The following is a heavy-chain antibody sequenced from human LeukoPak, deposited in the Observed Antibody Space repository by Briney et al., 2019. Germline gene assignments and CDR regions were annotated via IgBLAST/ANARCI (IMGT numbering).Heavy chain of an antibody. CDR1: GGSISSYY. D-gene: IGHD6-13*01. J-gene: IGHJ4*02. CDR3: ARGQYSGSWSYYFDY. V-gene: IGHV4-59*01. Sequence: PSETLSLTCTVSGGSISSYYWNWIRQPPGKGLEWIGHISYSGSTNYNPSLKSRVTISLDTSKNQFSLQLSSVTAADTAVYYCARGQYSGSWSYYFDYWGQGTLVTASS. CDR2: ISYSGST.